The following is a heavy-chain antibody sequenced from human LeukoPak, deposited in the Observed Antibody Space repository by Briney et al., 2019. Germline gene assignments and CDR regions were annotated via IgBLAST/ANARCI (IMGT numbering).Heavy chain of an antibody. D-gene: IGHD1-7*01. CDR3: ARGWLELRSNWFDP. V-gene: IGHV4-38-2*02. J-gene: IGHJ5*02. CDR2: IYHSGST. Sequence: SETLSLTCTVSGYSISSGYYWGWIRQPPGKGLEWIGSIYHSGSTYYNPSLKSRVTISVDTSKNQFSLKLSSVTAADTAVYYCARGWLELRSNWFDPWGQGTLVTVSS. CDR1: GYSISSGYY.